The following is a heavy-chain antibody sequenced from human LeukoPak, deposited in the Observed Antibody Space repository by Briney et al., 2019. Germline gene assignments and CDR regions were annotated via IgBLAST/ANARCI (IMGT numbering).Heavy chain of an antibody. CDR1: EFTSSAFW. V-gene: IGHV3-7*01. CDR3: AIFAGAVPGNLLL. Sequence: GGSLRLSCAAFEFTSSAFWMTWVRRPPGKGLEWVANINKDGTEKEYVDSVKGRFSIFRDNAKNSVFLQMDSLRAEDTAVYYCAIFAGAVPGNLLLWGKGTTVIVSA. J-gene: IGHJ6*04. D-gene: IGHD2-8*02. CDR2: INKDGTEK.